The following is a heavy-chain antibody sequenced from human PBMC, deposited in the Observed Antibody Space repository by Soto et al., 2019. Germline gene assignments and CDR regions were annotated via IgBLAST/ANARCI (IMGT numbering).Heavy chain of an antibody. V-gene: IGHV4-59*01. CDR3: ARNQGWLQWDYFDY. CDR1: GGSISSYY. CDR2: IYYSGST. D-gene: IGHD5-12*01. Sequence: SETLSLTCTVSGGSISSYYWSWIRQPPGKGLEWIGYIYYSGSTNYNPSLKSRVTISVDTSKNQFSLKLSSVTAADTAVYYCARNQGWLQWDYFDYWGQGTLVTVSS. J-gene: IGHJ4*02.